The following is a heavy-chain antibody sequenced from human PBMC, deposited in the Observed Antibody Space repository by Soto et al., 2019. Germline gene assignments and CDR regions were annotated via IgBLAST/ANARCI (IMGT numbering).Heavy chain of an antibody. V-gene: IGHV1-18*01. CDR1: GYTFTSYG. Sequence: ASVRVSFKASGYTFTSYGISWVREARGQGLEWMGWSSAYNGNTNDAQKLQGRVTMTTDTSTSTAYMELRRLRSDDTAVYYCARVDGMGYSYDSWGQGTLVTVSS. J-gene: IGHJ4*02. D-gene: IGHD5-18*01. CDR2: SSAYNGNT. CDR3: ARVDGMGYSYDS.